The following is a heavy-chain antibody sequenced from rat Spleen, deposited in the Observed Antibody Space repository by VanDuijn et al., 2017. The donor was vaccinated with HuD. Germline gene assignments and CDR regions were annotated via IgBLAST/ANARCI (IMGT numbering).Heavy chain of an antibody. CDR2: ISPSGVT. V-gene: IGHV5S23*01. Sequence: EVQLVESGGGSVQPGRSLKLSCSVSGFTFSNFDMAWVRQAPTKGLEWVSSISPSGVTYYRDSVKGRFTISRDNAKSTLYLQMNSLRSEDTATYYCARQRGPSWFAYWGQGTLVTVSS. J-gene: IGHJ3*01. D-gene: IGHD3-1*01. CDR1: GFTFSNFD. CDR3: ARQRGPSWFAY.